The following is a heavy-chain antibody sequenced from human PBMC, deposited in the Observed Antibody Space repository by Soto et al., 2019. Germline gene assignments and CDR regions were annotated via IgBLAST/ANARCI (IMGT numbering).Heavy chain of an antibody. V-gene: IGHV4-34*01. Sequence: PSETLSLTCAVYGGSFSGYYWSWIRPPPGKGLEWIGEINHSGSTNYNPSLKSRVTISLDTSKNQVSLKLHSVTAEDTAVYYCARAKYYYDSHTGGWFDPWGQGTLVTVSS. CDR2: INHSGST. J-gene: IGHJ5*02. D-gene: IGHD3-22*01. CDR3: ARAKYYYDSHTGGWFDP. CDR1: GGSFSGYY.